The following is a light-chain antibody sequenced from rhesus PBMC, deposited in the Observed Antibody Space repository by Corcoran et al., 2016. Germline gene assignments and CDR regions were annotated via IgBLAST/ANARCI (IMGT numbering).Light chain of an antibody. J-gene: IGKJ4*01. Sequence: EIVMTQSPATLSLSPGERATLSCRASQSVSSYVAWYQQKPEQAPRLLLYGAFSRATGIPDRFSGSGSGTDFTLTISSLEPEDFAVYYCQQYSNWPHATFGGGTKVEIK. CDR3: QQYSNWPHAT. V-gene: IGKV3S9*01. CDR1: QSVSSY. CDR2: GAF.